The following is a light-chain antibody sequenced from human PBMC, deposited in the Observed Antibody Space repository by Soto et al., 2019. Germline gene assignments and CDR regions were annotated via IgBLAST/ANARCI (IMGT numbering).Light chain of an antibody. CDR1: QGVSSN. CDR3: QQYNDWPPYT. Sequence: EIVMTQYPATLSVSPGERATLSCRASQGVSSNLAWYQQKPGQAPRLLIYGASTRATGIPARFSGSGSGTEFTLTISSLQSEDFAVYYCQQYNDWPPYTFGQGTKLEIK. V-gene: IGKV3-15*01. J-gene: IGKJ2*01. CDR2: GAS.